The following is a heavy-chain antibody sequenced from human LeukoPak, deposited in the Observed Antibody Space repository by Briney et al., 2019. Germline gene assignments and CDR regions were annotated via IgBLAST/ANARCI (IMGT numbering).Heavy chain of an antibody. D-gene: IGHD2-2*01. J-gene: IGHJ4*02. Sequence: PGGSLRLSCASSGFTFSRSAMSWVRQAPGKGLEWVSDISGGGDSADYADSVKGRFTISRDNSKNTLYLQMNSLRVEDTAVYYCAKSGRDQVLCYSDYWGQGTLVTVSS. V-gene: IGHV3-23*01. CDR2: ISGGGDSA. CDR1: GFTFSRSA. CDR3: AKSGRDQVLCYSDY.